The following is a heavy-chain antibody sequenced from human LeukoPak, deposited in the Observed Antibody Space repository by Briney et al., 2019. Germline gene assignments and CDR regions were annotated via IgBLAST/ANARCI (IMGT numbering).Heavy chain of an antibody. CDR2: INPNSGGT. J-gene: IGHJ4*02. D-gene: IGHD4-11*01. Sequence: ASVKVSCKASGYTFTSYGITWVRQAPGQGLEWMGWINPNSGGTNYAQKFQGRVTMTRDTSISTAYMELSRLRSDDTAVYYCARDDSHSDSKDYWGQGTLVTVSS. CDR3: ARDDSHSDSKDY. CDR1: GYTFTSYG. V-gene: IGHV1-2*02.